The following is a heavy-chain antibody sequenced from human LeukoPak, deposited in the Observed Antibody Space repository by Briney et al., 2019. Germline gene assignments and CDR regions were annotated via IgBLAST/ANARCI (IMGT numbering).Heavy chain of an antibody. V-gene: IGHV1-2*02. CDR3: ARDSCRSTSCLSIDDY. D-gene: IGHD2-2*01. Sequence: ASVKVSCKASGYSFIAYYMHWVRQAPGQGLEWMGWLNPNNGDTNQAQKLQGRVTLTRDTAISTVYMELSRLRSDDTAVYYRARDSCRSTSCLSIDDYWGQGTVVSVSS. J-gene: IGHJ4*02. CDR1: GYSFIAYY. CDR2: LNPNNGDT.